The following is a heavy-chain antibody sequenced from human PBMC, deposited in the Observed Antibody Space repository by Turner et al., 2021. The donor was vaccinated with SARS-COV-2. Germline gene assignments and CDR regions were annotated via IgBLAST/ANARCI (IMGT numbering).Heavy chain of an antibody. V-gene: IGHV3-30*04. Sequence: QVQLVESGGGVVQPGGSLRLACAASGFSFSNYAMHWVRQAPGKGLEWVAIISYDGRNKYYADSVKGRFTISRDDSKSTLYLQMNSLRPEDTAIYYCARERRGYYAEYWGQGTLVTFSS. D-gene: IGHD3-3*01. CDR1: GFSFSNYA. J-gene: IGHJ4*02. CDR3: ARERRGYYAEY. CDR2: ISYDGRNK.